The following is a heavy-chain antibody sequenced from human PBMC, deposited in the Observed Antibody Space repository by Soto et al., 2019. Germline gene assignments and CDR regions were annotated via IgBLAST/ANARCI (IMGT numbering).Heavy chain of an antibody. D-gene: IGHD3-10*01. CDR3: ARAGVRRDYYYGMDV. CDR2: IIPIFGTA. Sequence: QVQLVQSGAEVKKPGSSVKVSCKASGGTFSSYAISWVRQAPGQGLEWMGGIIPIFGTANCAQKFQGRVTITADESTSTAYMELSILRSEDTAVYYCARAGVRRDYYYGMDVWGQGTTVTVSS. J-gene: IGHJ6*02. V-gene: IGHV1-69*01. CDR1: GGTFSSYA.